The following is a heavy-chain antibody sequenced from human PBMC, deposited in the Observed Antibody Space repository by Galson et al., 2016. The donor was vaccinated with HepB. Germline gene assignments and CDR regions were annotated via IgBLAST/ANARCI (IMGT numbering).Heavy chain of an antibody. J-gene: IGHJ6*04. D-gene: IGHD5-12*01. CDR1: GFTFSHFG. CDR3: ARDGLGGGYDFGGRGHYYYYYGMDV. CDR2: VWYDGSNE. Sequence: SLRLSCAASGFTFSHFGMHWVRQAPGKGLEWLAVVWYDGSNEYYADSVRGRFTIPRDNSKHTLYLQTNGLRVEDTAAYYCARDGLGGGYDFGGRGHYYYYYGMDVWGTGTTVTVSS. V-gene: IGHV3-33*01.